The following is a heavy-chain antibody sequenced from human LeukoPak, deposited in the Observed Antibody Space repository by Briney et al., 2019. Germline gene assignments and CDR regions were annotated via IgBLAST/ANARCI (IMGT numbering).Heavy chain of an antibody. Sequence: PSETLSLTCTVSGGSINSYYWIWIRQPPGKGLKWIGYIYYDGSFNYNPSLKSRVTISVDTSRNQFSLKVTSVTAADTAVYYCARAAIEGATTDLDYWGQGTLVTVSS. CDR2: IYYDGSF. CDR3: ARAAIEGATTDLDY. V-gene: IGHV4-59*01. D-gene: IGHD1-26*01. CDR1: GGSINSYY. J-gene: IGHJ4*02.